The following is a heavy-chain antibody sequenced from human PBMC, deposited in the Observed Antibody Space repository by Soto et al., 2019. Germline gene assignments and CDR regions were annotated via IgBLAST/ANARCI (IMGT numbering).Heavy chain of an antibody. V-gene: IGHV3-30*18. D-gene: IGHD6-6*01. CDR1: GFTFSSYG. CDR2: ISYDGSNK. CDR3: AKEGLGYSSSFYYYGMDV. Sequence: GGSLRLSCAASGFTFSSYGMHWVRQAPGKGLEWVAVISYDGSNKYYADSVKGRFTIPRDNSKNTLYLQMNSLRAEDTAVYYCAKEGLGYSSSFYYYGMDVWGQGTTVTVSS. J-gene: IGHJ6*02.